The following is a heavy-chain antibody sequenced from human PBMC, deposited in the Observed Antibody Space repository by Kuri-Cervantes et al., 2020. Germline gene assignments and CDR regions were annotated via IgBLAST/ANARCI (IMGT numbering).Heavy chain of an antibody. CDR1: GGSISSGDYY. Sequence: SETLSLTCTVSGGSISSGDYYWSWIRQPPGKGLEWIGYIYYSGSTNYNPSLKSRVTISVDTSKNQFSLKLSSVTAADTAVYYCARDSGSGDRYYYYYGMDVWGQGTTVTVSS. J-gene: IGHJ6*02. CDR3: ARDSGSGDRYYYYYGMDV. CDR2: IYYSGST. V-gene: IGHV4-61*08. D-gene: IGHD3-10*01.